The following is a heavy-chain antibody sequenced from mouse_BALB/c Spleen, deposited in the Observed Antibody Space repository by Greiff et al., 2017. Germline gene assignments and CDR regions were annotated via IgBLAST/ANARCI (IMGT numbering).Heavy chain of an antibody. CDR2: ISYDGSN. Sequence: VQLKESGPGLVKPSQSLSLTCSVTGYSITSGYYWNWIRQFPGNKLEWMGYISYDGSNNYNPSLKNRISITRDTSKNQFFLKLNSVTTEDTATYYCARHGATVVDYWGQGTTLTVSS. CDR1: GYSITSGYY. V-gene: IGHV3-6*02. J-gene: IGHJ2*01. CDR3: ARHGATVVDY. D-gene: IGHD1-1*01.